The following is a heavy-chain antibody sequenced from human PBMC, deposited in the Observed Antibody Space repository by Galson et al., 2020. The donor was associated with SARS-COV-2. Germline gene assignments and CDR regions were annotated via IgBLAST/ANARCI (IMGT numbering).Heavy chain of an antibody. V-gene: IGHV4-31*01. CDR3: ARTQTSGWIRGVMLRLDY. CDR1: GGSISSGAYY. Sequence: TLSLTCTVSGGSISSGAYYWSWIRQHPGKGLEWIGYIYYTGSTYYNPSLKSPLSISVDTSKNHFSLKLSSVTAADTAVYYCARTQTSGWIRGVMLRLDYLGQGTVVTVSS. D-gene: IGHD3-10*01. CDR2: IYYTGST. J-gene: IGHJ4*02.